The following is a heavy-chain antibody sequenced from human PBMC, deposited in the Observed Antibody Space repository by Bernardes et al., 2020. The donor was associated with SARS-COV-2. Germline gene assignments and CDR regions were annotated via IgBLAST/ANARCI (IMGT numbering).Heavy chain of an antibody. CDR3: ARIRREWLQLAYYFDY. J-gene: IGHJ4*02. CDR2: IFSNDEK. D-gene: IGHD5-12*01. Sequence: SGPTLVKPTETLTLTCTVSGFSLSNARMGVSWIRQPPGKALEWLAHIFSNDEKSYSTSLKSRLTISKDTSKSQVVLTMTNMDPVDTATYYCARIRREWLQLAYYFDYWGQGTLVTVSS. CDR1: GFSLSNARMG. V-gene: IGHV2-26*01.